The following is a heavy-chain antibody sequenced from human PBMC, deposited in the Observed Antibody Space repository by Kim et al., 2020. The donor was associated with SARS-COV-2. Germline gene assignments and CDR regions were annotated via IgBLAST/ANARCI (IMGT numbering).Heavy chain of an antibody. V-gene: IGHV3-30*07. J-gene: IGHJ4*02. D-gene: IGHD1-26*01. CDR3: ARGVGVTTDGYFDY. Sequence: ADSVEGRFTIYRDNTKNTLYLQMNSLTAEDTAVYYCARGVGVTTDGYFDYWGQGTLVTVSS.